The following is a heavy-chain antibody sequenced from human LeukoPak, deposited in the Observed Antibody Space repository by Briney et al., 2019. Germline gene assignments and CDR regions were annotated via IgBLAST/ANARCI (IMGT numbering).Heavy chain of an antibody. CDR3: ARGRRYYYYMDV. CDR2: INHSGST. V-gene: IGHV4-34*01. Sequence: PSETLSLTCAVYGGSFSGYYWSWIRQPPGKGLEWIGEINHSGSTNYNPSLKSRVTISVDTSKNQFSLKLSSVTAADTAVYYCARGRRYYYYMDVWAKGTTVTVSS. CDR1: GGSFSGYY. J-gene: IGHJ6*03.